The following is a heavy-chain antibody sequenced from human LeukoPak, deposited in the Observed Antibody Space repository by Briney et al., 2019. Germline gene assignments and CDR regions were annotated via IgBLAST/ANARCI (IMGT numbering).Heavy chain of an antibody. V-gene: IGHV4-39*01. CDR2: FSHSGST. CDR3: AAIVVVPTAKGVDY. J-gene: IGHJ4*02. Sequence: SETLSLTCTVSGASISTNNYYWGWIRQPPGKGLEWIGSFSHSGSTYYIPPLKSRVTISVDTSKNQFSLNLSSVTAADTAVYYCAAIVVVPTAKGVDYWGQGTLVTVSS. D-gene: IGHD2-2*01. CDR1: GASISTNNYY.